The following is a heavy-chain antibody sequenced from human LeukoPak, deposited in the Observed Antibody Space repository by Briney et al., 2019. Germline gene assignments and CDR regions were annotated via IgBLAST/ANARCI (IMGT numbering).Heavy chain of an antibody. Sequence: SETLSLTCTISGGSVSDYYWSWIRQPPGKGLEWIGYIYYSGSTNYNPSLKSRVTISVDTSKNQFSLKLSSVTAAGTAVYYCARTTEGGYTYDYFYYYYMDVWGKGTTVTISS. CDR1: GGSVSDYY. V-gene: IGHV4-59*02. J-gene: IGHJ6*03. CDR2: IYYSGST. CDR3: ARTTEGGYTYDYFYYYYMDV. D-gene: IGHD5-18*01.